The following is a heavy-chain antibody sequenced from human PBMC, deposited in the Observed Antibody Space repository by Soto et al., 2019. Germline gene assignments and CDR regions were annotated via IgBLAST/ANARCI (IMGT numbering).Heavy chain of an antibody. CDR2: MYHSGAT. Sequence: QVQLQESGPGLVKPSETLSLTCAFSGGSITSDNWWTWVRQTPGKGLEWIGEMYHSGATNYSPSLKSRVTILVDKSKNQFSLKLTSVTAADSALYYCARASASSMLRGVIINWGQATLVTVSS. CDR3: ARASASSMLRGVIIN. CDR1: GGSITSDNW. V-gene: IGHV4-4*02. J-gene: IGHJ4*02. D-gene: IGHD3-10*01.